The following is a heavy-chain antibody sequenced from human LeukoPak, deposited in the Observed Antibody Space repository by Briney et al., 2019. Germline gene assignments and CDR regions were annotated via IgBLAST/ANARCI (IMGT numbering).Heavy chain of an antibody. Sequence: GGSLRLSCVASGLTVSNHWMSSVRQAPGKGLEWVANIREERGQEYYVDSVKGRFTISKNSAKNSLYLQMNTLRVEETAMYYCASLDTAKQPLANHWGQGTLVTVSS. J-gene: IGHJ5*02. CDR3: ASLDTAKQPLANH. V-gene: IGHV3-7*03. CDR2: IREERGQE. D-gene: IGHD5-18*01. CDR1: GLTVSNHW.